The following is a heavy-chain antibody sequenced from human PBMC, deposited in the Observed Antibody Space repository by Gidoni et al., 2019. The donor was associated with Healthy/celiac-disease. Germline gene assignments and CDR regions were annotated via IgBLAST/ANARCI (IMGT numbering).Heavy chain of an antibody. CDR2: ISGSVGST. CDR3: AKVYDFWSGYCLFDY. J-gene: IGHJ4*02. Sequence: EVQLLESGGGLVQPGGSLRLSCAASGFPFSSYAMSWVRQAPGKGLEWVSAISGSVGSTYYADSVKGRFTISRDNSKNTLYLQMNSLRAEDTAVYYCAKVYDFWSGYCLFDYWGQGTLVTVSS. D-gene: IGHD3-3*01. V-gene: IGHV3-23*01. CDR1: GFPFSSYA.